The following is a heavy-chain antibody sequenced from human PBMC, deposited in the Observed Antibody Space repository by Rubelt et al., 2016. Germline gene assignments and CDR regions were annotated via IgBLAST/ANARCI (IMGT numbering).Heavy chain of an antibody. CDR3: ARDRAGSSSWYPVFGAFDI. CDR2: IWYDGSNT. CDR1: GFTFSSYG. J-gene: IGHJ3*02. D-gene: IGHD6-13*01. V-gene: IGHV3-33*01. Sequence: QVQLVESGGGVVQPGRSLRLSCAASGFTFSSYGMHWVRQAPGKGLEWVAVIWYDGSNTYYADSVKGRFTIARDNSKNTLYLQMNSLRAEDTAVYYCARDRAGSSSWYPVFGAFDIWGQGTMVTVSS.